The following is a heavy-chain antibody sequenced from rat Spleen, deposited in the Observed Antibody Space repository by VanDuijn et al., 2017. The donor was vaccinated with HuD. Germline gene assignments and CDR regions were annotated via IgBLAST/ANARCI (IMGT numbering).Heavy chain of an antibody. CDR3: TRHGGLRNWFAY. CDR2: ISTGGDIA. J-gene: IGHJ3*01. V-gene: IGHV5S13*01. D-gene: IGHD1-11*01. Sequence: EVQLVESGGDLVQPGRSLKLSCSASGFIFSDYDMAWVRQAPTKGLAWIASISTGGDIAYYRGSVKGRFTISRDDAKNTQYLQMDSLGSDDTATYYCTRHGGLRNWFAYWGQGTLVTVSS. CDR1: GFIFSDYD.